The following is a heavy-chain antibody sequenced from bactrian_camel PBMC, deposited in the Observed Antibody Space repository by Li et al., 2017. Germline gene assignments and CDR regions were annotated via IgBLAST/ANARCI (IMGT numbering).Heavy chain of an antibody. Sequence: QLVESGGGSVQAGGSLRLSCDASRYTFSDFWMYWVRQAPGKGLERVSSTNKAGYSPYYADSVKGRFTVSRDNAKNTVYLQMNGLKSEDTAVYYCVRDQVDGDGVPDLGYWGQGTQVTVS. CDR1: RYTFSDFW. CDR3: VRDQVDGDGVPDLGY. D-gene: IGHD3*01. J-gene: IGHJ6*01. CDR2: TNKAGYSP. V-gene: IGHV3S1*01.